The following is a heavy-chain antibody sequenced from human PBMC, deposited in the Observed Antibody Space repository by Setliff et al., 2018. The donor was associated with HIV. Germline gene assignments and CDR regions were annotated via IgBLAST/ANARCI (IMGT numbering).Heavy chain of an antibody. CDR1: GYSFTGNW. V-gene: IGHV5-51*01. D-gene: IGHD6-19*01. CDR2: IYPGDSDT. Sequence: GESLKISCQGSGYSFTGNWIGWVRQMPGKGLEWMGIIYPGDSDTRYSPSFQGQVTISADKSISTAYLQWSSLKASDTAMYYCARSIVVAGHFDYWGQGTLVTVSS. CDR3: ARSIVVAGHFDY. J-gene: IGHJ4*02.